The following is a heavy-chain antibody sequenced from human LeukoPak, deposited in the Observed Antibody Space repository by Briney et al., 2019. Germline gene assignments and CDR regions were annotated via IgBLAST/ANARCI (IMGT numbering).Heavy chain of an antibody. V-gene: IGHV3-66*01. J-gene: IGHJ4*02. Sequence: GGSLRLSCAASGFTVSSNYMSWVRQAPGKGLEWVSVIYSGGSTYYADSVKGRFTISRDNSKNTLYLQMNSLRAEDTAVYYCARAAHVVTAMVDWGQGTLVTVSS. CDR3: ARAAHVVTAMVD. CDR1: GFTVSSNY. CDR2: IYSGGST. D-gene: IGHD5-18*01.